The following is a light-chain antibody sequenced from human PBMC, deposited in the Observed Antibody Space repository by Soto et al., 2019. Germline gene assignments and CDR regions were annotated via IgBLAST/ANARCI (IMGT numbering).Light chain of an antibody. Sequence: DIQMTQSPITLPASIGDRVSITCRVSEPINSYLAWYQQKPGTPPNLLISRTSNLETGVPSRFSGSGSGTEFTLTISSLQPDDFATYYCQRCGGGHCTFGPGTKLEIK. CDR2: RTS. CDR3: QRCGGGHCT. J-gene: IGKJ2*02. CDR1: EPINSY. V-gene: IGKV1-5*03.